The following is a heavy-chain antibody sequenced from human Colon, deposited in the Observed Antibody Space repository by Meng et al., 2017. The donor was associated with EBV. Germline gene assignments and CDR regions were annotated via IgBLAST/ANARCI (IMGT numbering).Heavy chain of an antibody. J-gene: IGHJ4*02. D-gene: IGHD4-17*01. Sequence: QMQLQESGPGLVKPSGXRSLTCXGSGGSISISTWWSWVRQPPGKGLEWIGEIYHSGGTNYNPSLRGRVTISLDKSKNQFSLTLRSVTAADTAVYYCARYRLQNDYGDQLYYFDYWGQGTLGTVSS. CDR3: ARYRLQNDYGDQLYYFDY. CDR2: IYHSGGT. CDR1: GGSISISTW. V-gene: IGHV4-4*02.